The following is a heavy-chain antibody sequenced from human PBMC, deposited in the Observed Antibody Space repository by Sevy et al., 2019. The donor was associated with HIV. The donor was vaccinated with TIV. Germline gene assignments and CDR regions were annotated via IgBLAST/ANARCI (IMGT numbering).Heavy chain of an antibody. D-gene: IGHD2-21*02. V-gene: IGHV5-51*01. CDR3: ARGAGRAYCGGDCYSDFDY. J-gene: IGHJ4*02. Sequence: AKSLKISCKGSGYSFTSYWIGCVRQMPGKGLEWMGIIYPGDSDTRYSPSFQGQVTISADKSISTAYLQWSSLKASDTATYYCARGAGRAYCGGDCYSDFDYWGQGTLVSVSS. CDR1: GYSFTSYW. CDR2: IYPGDSDT.